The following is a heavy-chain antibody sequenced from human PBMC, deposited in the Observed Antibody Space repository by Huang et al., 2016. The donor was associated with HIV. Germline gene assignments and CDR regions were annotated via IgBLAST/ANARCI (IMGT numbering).Heavy chain of an antibody. Sequence: QVQLVQSGAAVKKPGSSVKVSCKASGGTFSSYAISWVRQAPGQGLEWMGGSIPIFGTANYAQKVQGRVTSTADESTSTAYMELSSRRSEDTAVYYCARVESRRYYDSSGYYYWGQGTLVTVSS. CDR3: ARVESRRYYDSSGYYY. CDR1: GGTFSSYA. J-gene: IGHJ4*02. CDR2: SIPIFGTA. D-gene: IGHD3-22*01. V-gene: IGHV1-69*01.